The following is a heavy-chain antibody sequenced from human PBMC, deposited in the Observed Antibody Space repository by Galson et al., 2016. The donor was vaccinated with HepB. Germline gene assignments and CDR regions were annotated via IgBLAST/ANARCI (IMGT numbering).Heavy chain of an antibody. CDR1: GGPFSGYY. D-gene: IGHD3-10*01. J-gene: IGHJ5*02. Sequence: SETLSLTCAVYGGPFSGYYWGWIRQPPGKGLEWIGNVFYSGTTYYNPSLKGRVTISVDTSKNQFYLQLASVSAADTAIYYCARHEKLHYPFDPWGQGTLVIVSS. CDR2: VFYSGTT. CDR3: ARHEKLHYPFDP. V-gene: IGHV4-34*12.